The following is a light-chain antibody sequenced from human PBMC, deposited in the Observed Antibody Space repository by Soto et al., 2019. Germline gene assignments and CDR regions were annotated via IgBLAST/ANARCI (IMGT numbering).Light chain of an antibody. CDR1: SSNIGSNY. CDR3: AAWDDSLGVYV. J-gene: IGLJ1*01. Sequence: QSVLTQPPSASGTPGQRVTISCSGSSSNIGSNYVYWYQQLPGTAPKLLIYSNNQRPSGVPDRFSGSNSGTSASLAISGLRSEDEADYYCAAWDDSLGVYVFXTGTKVTVL. V-gene: IGLV1-47*02. CDR2: SNN.